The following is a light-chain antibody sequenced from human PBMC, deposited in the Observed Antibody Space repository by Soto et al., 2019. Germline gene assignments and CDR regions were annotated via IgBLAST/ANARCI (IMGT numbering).Light chain of an antibody. CDR2: DNN. J-gene: IGLJ2*01. CDR3: GTWDSSLSADV. CDR1: SSNIGNNY. Sequence: QPVLTQPPSVSAAPGQKVTISCSGSSSNIGNNYVSWYQQLPGTAPKLLIYDNNKRPSGIPDRFSASKSGTSATLGITGLQTGDEADYYCGTWDSSLSADVFGGGTKLTVL. V-gene: IGLV1-51*01.